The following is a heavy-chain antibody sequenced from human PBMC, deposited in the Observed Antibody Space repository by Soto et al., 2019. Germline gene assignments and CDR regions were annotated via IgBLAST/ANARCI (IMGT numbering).Heavy chain of an antibody. D-gene: IGHD2-15*01. Sequence: EVQLVESGGGLVQPGGSLKLSCAASGFTFSGSAMHWVRQASGKGLEWVGRIRSKANNYATAYAASLEGRFTISRDDSKNTAYLQMNSLKDDDTAVYYCTSPLAGPTSYWGQGTLVTVSS. J-gene: IGHJ4*02. CDR3: TSPLAGPTSY. CDR2: IRSKANNYAT. V-gene: IGHV3-73*01. CDR1: GFTFSGSA.